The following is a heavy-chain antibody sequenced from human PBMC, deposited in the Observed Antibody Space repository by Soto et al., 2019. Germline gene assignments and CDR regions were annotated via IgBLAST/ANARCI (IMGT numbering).Heavy chain of an antibody. J-gene: IGHJ4*02. CDR2: FDPEDGET. Sequence: ASVKVSCKGSGYTLNELSMHWVRQAPGKGVEWMGGFDPEDGETIYAQKFQGRVTMTEDTSTDTAYMELSSLRSEDTAVYYCATDLRWQWLVRGYWGQGTLVTVSS. CDR1: GYTLNELS. D-gene: IGHD6-19*01. V-gene: IGHV1-24*01. CDR3: ATDLRWQWLVRGY.